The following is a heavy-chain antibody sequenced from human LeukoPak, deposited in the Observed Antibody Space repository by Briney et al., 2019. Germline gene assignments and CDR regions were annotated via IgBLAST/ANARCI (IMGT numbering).Heavy chain of an antibody. V-gene: IGHV3-53*01. CDR3: ARTLEGHLAGMDV. D-gene: IGHD3-3*01. Sequence: PGGSLRLSCAASGFTVSSNYMSWVRQAPGKGLEWVSVIYSGGSTYYADSVKGRFTISRDNSKNSLYLQMNSLRAEDAAVYYCARTLEGHLAGMDVWGQGTTVTVSS. J-gene: IGHJ6*02. CDR1: GFTVSSNY. CDR2: IYSGGST.